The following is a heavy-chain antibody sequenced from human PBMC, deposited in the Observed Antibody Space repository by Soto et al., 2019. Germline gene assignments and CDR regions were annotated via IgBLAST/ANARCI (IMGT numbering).Heavy chain of an antibody. Sequence: QVQLVQSGAEVKKPGSSVKVSCKASGGTFSSYTISWVRQAPGQGLEWMGRIIPILGIANYAQKFQGRVTITADKSTSTAYMELSSLRSEDTAVYYCARNSGDYCDYGLDYWGQGTLVTVSS. CDR3: ARNSGDYCDYGLDY. J-gene: IGHJ4*02. D-gene: IGHD4-17*01. V-gene: IGHV1-69*02. CDR2: IIPILGIA. CDR1: GGTFSSYT.